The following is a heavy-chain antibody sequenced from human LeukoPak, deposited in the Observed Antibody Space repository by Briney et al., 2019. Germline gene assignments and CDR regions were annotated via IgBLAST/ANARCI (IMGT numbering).Heavy chain of an antibody. V-gene: IGHV3-7*01. CDR1: GFTFSRNW. Sequence: PGGSLRLSCAASGFTFSRNWMSWVRQAPGKGLEWVANIKQDGSEQYYVDSVKGRFTISRDNAKNSLYLQMNSLRAEDTAVYYCARDLIGGRAEYFQHWGQGTLVTVSS. CDR3: ARDLIGGRAEYFQH. J-gene: IGHJ1*01. CDR2: IKQDGSEQ.